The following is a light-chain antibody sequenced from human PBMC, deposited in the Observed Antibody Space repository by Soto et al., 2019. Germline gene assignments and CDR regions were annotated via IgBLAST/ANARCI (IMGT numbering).Light chain of an antibody. CDR3: QQSYSTPLT. J-gene: IGKJ3*01. CDR2: AAS. CDR1: QSISSY. Sequence: DIQMTQSPSSLSASVGDRVTITCRASQSISSYLNWYHQKLEKAPKLLSYAASSLQSGVPSRFSGSGSGTDFTLPIISLQPEDFANYYCQQSYSTPLTFGPGTKVDL. V-gene: IGKV1-39*01.